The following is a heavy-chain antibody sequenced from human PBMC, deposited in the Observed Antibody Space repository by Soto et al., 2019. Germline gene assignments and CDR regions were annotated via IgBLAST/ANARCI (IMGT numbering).Heavy chain of an antibody. J-gene: IGHJ4*02. Sequence: QVQLQESGPGLVKPSQTLSLTCTVSGGSISSGGYYWSWIRQHPGKVLEWIGYIYYSGSTYYNPSLKCSVTISVDTSTHQFSLKLISVTAADTAVYYCAKYYASRGYKSRAGDYFDYWGQGNQVTVSS. D-gene: IGHD3-22*01. CDR1: GGSISSGGYY. V-gene: IGHV4-31*01. CDR2: IYYSGST. CDR3: AKYYASRGYKSRAGDYFDY.